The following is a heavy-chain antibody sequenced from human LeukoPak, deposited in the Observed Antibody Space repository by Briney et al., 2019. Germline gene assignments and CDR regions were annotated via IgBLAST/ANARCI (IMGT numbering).Heavy chain of an antibody. Sequence: ASAKVSCKASGYTFTSYYMHWVRQAPGQGLEWMGIINPSGGSTSYAQKFQGRVTMTRDMSTSTVYMELSSLTSEDTAVYYCARDFIFGAVAGDFDSWGQGTLVTVSS. D-gene: IGHD6-19*01. CDR2: INPSGGST. V-gene: IGHV1-46*01. J-gene: IGHJ4*02. CDR3: ARDFIFGAVAGDFDS. CDR1: GYTFTSYY.